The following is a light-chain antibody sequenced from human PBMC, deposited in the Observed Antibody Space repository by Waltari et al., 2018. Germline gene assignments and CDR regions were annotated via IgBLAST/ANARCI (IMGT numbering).Light chain of an antibody. CDR3: ATWDDRLSGPWV. CDR1: SSNLGSNY. CDR2: RNS. V-gene: IGLV1-47*01. J-gene: IGLJ3*02. Sequence: QSVLTPPPPASGPPGHSVTITCSGSSSNLGSNYVYWYQQLPGTAPQLLIYRNSQRRSGVPDRFSGSRSGTSASLAISGLRSEDEADYYCATWDDRLSGPWVFGGGTKLTVL.